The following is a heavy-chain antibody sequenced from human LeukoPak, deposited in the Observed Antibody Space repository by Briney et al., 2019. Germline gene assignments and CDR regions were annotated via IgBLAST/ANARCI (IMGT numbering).Heavy chain of an antibody. J-gene: IGHJ5*02. V-gene: IGHV1-18*01. CDR1: GYTFTSYG. Sequence: ASVKVSCKASGYTFTSYGISWVRQAPRQGLEWMGWISAYNGNTNYAQKLQGRVTMTTDTSTSTAYMELRSLRSDDTAVYYCARTAPPLIAVAGTGWFDPWGQGTLVTVSS. D-gene: IGHD6-19*01. CDR2: ISAYNGNT. CDR3: ARTAPPLIAVAGTGWFDP.